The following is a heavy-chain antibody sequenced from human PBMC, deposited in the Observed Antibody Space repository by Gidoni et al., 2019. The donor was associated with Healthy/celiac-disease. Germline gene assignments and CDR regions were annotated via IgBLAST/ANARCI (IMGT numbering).Heavy chain of an antibody. CDR3: AKDQRIVVVVAAETDY. D-gene: IGHD2-15*01. CDR2: MSGSGGST. V-gene: IGHV3-23*01. J-gene: IGHJ4*02. CDR1: GFTFSRYA. Sequence: EVQLLESGGGLVQPGGSLRLSCAASGFTFSRYAMRWVRQAPGKGLEWVSAMSGSGGSTYYADSVKGRFTISRDNSKNTLYLQMNSLRAEDTAVYYCAKDQRIVVVVAAETDYWGQGTLVTVSS.